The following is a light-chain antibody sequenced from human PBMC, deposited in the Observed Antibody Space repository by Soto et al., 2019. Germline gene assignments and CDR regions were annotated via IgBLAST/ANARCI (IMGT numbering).Light chain of an antibody. Sequence: AIQLTQSPSSLSASVGDRVTITCRASQGIRNDLGWYQQKPGKAPKLLIYAASSLQSGVPSRFRGSGSGTDFTLTISSLQPEDFGTYYCLQDYNYPRTFGQGTRVEIK. CDR1: QGIRND. V-gene: IGKV1-6*01. J-gene: IGKJ1*01. CDR3: LQDYNYPRT. CDR2: AAS.